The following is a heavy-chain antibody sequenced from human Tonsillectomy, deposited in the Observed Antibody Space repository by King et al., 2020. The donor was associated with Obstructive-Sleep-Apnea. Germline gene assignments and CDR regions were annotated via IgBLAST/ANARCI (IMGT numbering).Heavy chain of an antibody. CDR2: IYYSGST. D-gene: IGHD5-12*01. CDR3: ASSLVATIGYYFDY. J-gene: IGHJ4*02. Sequence: QLQESGPGLVKPSETLSLTCTVSGGSISSSSYYWGWIRQPPGKGLEWIGSIYYSGSTYYNPSLQSRVTISVDKSKNQLSLKLSSVTAADTAVYYCASSLVATIGYYFDYWGQGTLVTVSS. CDR1: GGSISSSSYY. V-gene: IGHV4-39*07.